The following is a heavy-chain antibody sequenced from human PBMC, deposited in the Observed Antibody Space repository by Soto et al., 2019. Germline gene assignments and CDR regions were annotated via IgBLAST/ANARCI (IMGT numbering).Heavy chain of an antibody. CDR3: ARDSPTTY. J-gene: IGHJ4*02. CDR1: VGTFSSYT. V-gene: IGHV1-69*08. CDR2: IIPTLGIA. Sequence: QVQLVQSGAEVKKPGSSVKVSCKASVGTFSSYTISWVRQAPGKGLEWMGRIIPTLGIANYAQKSQGRVTITADKSTSTAYMELSSLRSEDTAVYYCARDSPTTYWGQGTLVTVSS. D-gene: IGHD1-1*01.